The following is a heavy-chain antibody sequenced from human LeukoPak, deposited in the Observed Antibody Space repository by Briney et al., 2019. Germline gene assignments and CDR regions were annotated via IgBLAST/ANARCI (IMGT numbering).Heavy chain of an antibody. V-gene: IGHV4-59*08. J-gene: IGHJ4*02. CDR2: ICYSGRT. Sequence: SETLSLTCTVSGGSISSYYWSWIRQPPGKGLEWIGYICYSGRTNYNPSLKSRVTISIDTSKNQFSLKVSSVTAADTAVYYCARLEGGALDYWGQGTLVTVSS. CDR3: ARLEGGALDY. D-gene: IGHD2-15*01. CDR1: GGSISSYY.